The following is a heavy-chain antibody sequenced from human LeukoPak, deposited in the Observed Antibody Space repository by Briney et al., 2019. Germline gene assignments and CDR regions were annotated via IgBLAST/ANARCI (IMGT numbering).Heavy chain of an antibody. Sequence: SETLSLTCTVSGDSISSSNYYWGWIRQPPGKGLEWIGSTPYSGDTVYKPSLKSRIIISVDTSKNQFSLKLTSVTAADTAVYYCVRSLATSGMYWGQGTLVTVSS. CDR2: TPYSGDT. CDR1: GDSISSSNYY. CDR3: VRSLATSGMY. J-gene: IGHJ4*02. D-gene: IGHD6-13*01. V-gene: IGHV4-39*01.